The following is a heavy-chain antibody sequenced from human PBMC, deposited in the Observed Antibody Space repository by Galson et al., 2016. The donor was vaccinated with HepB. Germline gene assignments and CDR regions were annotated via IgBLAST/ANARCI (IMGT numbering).Heavy chain of an antibody. D-gene: IGHD3-10*01. V-gene: IGHV3-33*01. Sequence: SLRLSCAASGFTFSSYGMHWVRQAPGKGLEWVAVIWYDGSNKYYADSAKGRFTISRDNYKNTLDLQMNRLRAEDTAVYYCASGEKEGFWGQGTLVTASS. J-gene: IGHJ4*02. CDR1: GFTFSSYG. CDR2: IWYDGSNK. CDR3: ASGEKEGF.